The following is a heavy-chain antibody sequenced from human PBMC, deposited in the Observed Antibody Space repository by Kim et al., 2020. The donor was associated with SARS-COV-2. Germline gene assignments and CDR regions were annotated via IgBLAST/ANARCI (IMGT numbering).Heavy chain of an antibody. J-gene: IGHJ4*02. CDR2: ISAYNGNT. D-gene: IGHD1-26*01. CDR1: GYTFTSYG. Sequence: ASVKVSCKASGYTFTSYGISWVRQAPGQGLEWMGWISAYNGNTNYAQKLQGRVTMTTDTSTSTAYMELRSLRSDDTAVYYCARDYSSGSYSFPFDYWGQGTLVTVSS. V-gene: IGHV1-18*04. CDR3: ARDYSSGSYSFPFDY.